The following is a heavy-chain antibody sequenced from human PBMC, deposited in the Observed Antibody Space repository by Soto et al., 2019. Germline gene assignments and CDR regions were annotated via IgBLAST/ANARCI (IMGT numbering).Heavy chain of an antibody. CDR3: ARDSQLWLGEYYYYGMDV. CDR1: GFTFSSYS. D-gene: IGHD5-18*01. V-gene: IGHV3-21*01. J-gene: IGHJ6*02. CDR2: ISSSSSYI. Sequence: PGGSLRLSCAASGFTFSSYSMNWVRQAPGKGLEWVSSISSSSSYIYYADSVKGRFTISRDNAKNSLYLQMNSLRAEDTAVYYCARDSQLWLGEYYYYGMDVWGQGTTVTVSS.